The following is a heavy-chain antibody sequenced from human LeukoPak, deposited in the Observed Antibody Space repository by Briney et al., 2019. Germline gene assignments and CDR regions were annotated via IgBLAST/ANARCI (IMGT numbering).Heavy chain of an antibody. CDR3: ARRRYCSGGSCQRDY. V-gene: IGHV4-39*01. D-gene: IGHD2-15*01. CDR2: MYYSGST. Sequence: SETLSLTCTVSGGSISSSSYYWDWIRQPPGKGLEWIGSMYYSGSTYYNPSLKSRVTISVDTSKNQFSLKLSSVTAAVTAVYYCARRRYCSGGSCQRDYWGQGTLVTVSS. J-gene: IGHJ4*02. CDR1: GGSISSSSYY.